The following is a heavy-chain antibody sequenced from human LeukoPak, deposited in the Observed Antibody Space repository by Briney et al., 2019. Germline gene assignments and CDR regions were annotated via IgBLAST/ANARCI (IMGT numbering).Heavy chain of an antibody. CDR2: INPSGGSP. Sequence: ASVKVSCEASGYTFTRYFVHWVRQAPGQGLEWMGIINPSGGSPNYAQKFQGRVTMTTDASTSTVSMELSSLRSEDTAVYSCARGSYTDCDYWGQGTLVTVSS. CDR3: ARGSYTDCDY. D-gene: IGHD3-10*01. J-gene: IGHJ4*02. V-gene: IGHV1-46*01. CDR1: GYTFTRYF.